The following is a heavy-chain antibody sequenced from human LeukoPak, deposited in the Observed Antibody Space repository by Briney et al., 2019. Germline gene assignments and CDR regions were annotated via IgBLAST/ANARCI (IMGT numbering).Heavy chain of an antibody. V-gene: IGHV1-2*06. CDR3: ARGYDFWSGYLDY. J-gene: IGHJ4*02. Sequence: GASVKVSCKASGYTFTGYYMHWVRQAPGQGLEWMGRINPNSGSTNYAQKFQGRVTMTRDTSISTAYMELSRLRSDDTAVYYCARGYDFWSGYLDYWGQGTLVTVSS. D-gene: IGHD3-3*01. CDR2: INPNSGST. CDR1: GYTFTGYY.